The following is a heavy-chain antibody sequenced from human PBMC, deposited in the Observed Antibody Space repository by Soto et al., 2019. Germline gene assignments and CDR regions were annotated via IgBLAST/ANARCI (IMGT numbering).Heavy chain of an antibody. CDR1: GGSIGSYY. Sequence: SETLSLTCTVSGGSIGSYYWSWIRQPPGKGLEWIGYINYSGSTNYNPSLKSRVTISADTSKHQFSLRLSSVTAADTAIYYCASYHDDDFWLGYRNYMDAWGKATTVTVAS. D-gene: IGHD3-3*01. CDR2: INYSGST. V-gene: IGHV4-59*12. CDR3: ASYHDDDFWLGYRNYMDA. J-gene: IGHJ6*03.